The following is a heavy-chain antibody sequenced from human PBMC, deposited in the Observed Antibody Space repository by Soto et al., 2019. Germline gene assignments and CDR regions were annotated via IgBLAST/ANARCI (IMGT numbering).Heavy chain of an antibody. CDR1: GGTFSSYS. V-gene: IGHV1-69*01. CDR2: IIPIFGTA. Sequence: QVQLVQSGAEVKKPGSSVKVSCKASGGTFSSYSINWVRQAPGQGIEWMGEIIPIFGTANYAQKLQGRVTIAAVESTSTAYMELSRLRSEDTAVYYCARDGGRHSGGIDYWGQGTLVTVSS. D-gene: IGHD1-26*01. CDR3: ARDGGRHSGGIDY. J-gene: IGHJ4*02.